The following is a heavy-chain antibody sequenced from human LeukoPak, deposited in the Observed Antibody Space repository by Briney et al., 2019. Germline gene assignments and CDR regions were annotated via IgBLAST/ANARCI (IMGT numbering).Heavy chain of an antibody. CDR1: GFTFSSYS. J-gene: IGHJ4*02. D-gene: IGHD6-19*01. V-gene: IGHV3-21*04. CDR3: ARDLYQWYFDY. Sequence: GGSLRLSCAASGFTFSSYSMNWVRQAPGKGLEWVSSISSSSSYIYYADSVKGRFTISRDNSKNTLYLQMNSLRADDTAVYYCARDLYQWYFDYWGQGTLVTVSS. CDR2: ISSSSSYI.